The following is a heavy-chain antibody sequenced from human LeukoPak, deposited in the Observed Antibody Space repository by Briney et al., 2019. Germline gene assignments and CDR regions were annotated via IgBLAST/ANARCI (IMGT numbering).Heavy chain of an antibody. CDR2: IYYSGST. V-gene: IGHV4-59*01. CDR3: ARVLDRSVTRNSYYYYYYMDV. Sequence: PSETLSLTCTVSGGSISSYYWSWIRQPPGKGLEWIGYIYYSGSTNYNPSLKSRVTISVDTSKNQFSLKLSSVTAADTAVYYCARVLDRSVTRNSYYYYYYMDVWGKGTTVTVSS. J-gene: IGHJ6*03. D-gene: IGHD3/OR15-3a*01. CDR1: GGSISSYY.